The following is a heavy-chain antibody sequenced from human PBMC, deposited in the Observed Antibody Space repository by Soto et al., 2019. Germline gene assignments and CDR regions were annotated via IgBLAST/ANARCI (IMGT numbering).Heavy chain of an antibody. J-gene: IGHJ3*02. D-gene: IGHD6-13*01. CDR2: IYYSGST. CDR3: ARPFSSSWFRGAFDI. V-gene: IGHV4-59*08. CDR1: GGSISSYY. Sequence: ASETLSLTCTVSGGSISSYYWSWIRQPPGKGLEWIGYIYYSGSTNYNPSLKSRVTISVDTSKNQFSLKLSSVTAADTAVYYCARPFSSSWFRGAFDIWGQGTMVTVSS.